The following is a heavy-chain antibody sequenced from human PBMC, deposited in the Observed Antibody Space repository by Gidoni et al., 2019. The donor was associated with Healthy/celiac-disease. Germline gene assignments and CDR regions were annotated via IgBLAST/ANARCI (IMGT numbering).Heavy chain of an antibody. Sequence: QVQLVESGGGVVQPGRSLRLSCAASGFTFSSYAMHWVRQAPGKGLEWVAVISYDGSNKYYAASVKGRFTISRDNSKNTLYLQMNSLRAEDTAVYYCARDRSSRLLNWFDPWGQGTLVTVSS. CDR1: GFTFSSYA. CDR3: ARDRSSRLLNWFDP. CDR2: ISYDGSNK. V-gene: IGHV3-30-3*01. D-gene: IGHD6-13*01. J-gene: IGHJ5*02.